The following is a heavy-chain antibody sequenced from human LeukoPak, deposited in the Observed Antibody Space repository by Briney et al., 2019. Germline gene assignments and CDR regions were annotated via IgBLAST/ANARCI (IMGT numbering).Heavy chain of an antibody. D-gene: IGHD3-22*01. CDR2: ISPSGGST. CDR1: GYTFTSNY. CDR3: AAYYYGSSSRPRPLDY. Sequence: ASVKVSCKAFGYTFTSNYMHWVRQAPGQGPEWMGVISPSGGSTTYAQKFQGRVTLTRDMSTSTDYLGLSSLRSEDTAVYYCAAYYYGSSSRPRPLDYWGQGTLVTVSS. V-gene: IGHV1-46*01. J-gene: IGHJ4*02.